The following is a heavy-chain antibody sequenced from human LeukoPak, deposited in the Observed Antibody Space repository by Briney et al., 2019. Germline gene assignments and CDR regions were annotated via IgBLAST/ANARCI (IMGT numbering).Heavy chain of an antibody. D-gene: IGHD3-22*01. V-gene: IGHV3-33*06. CDR2: IWYDGSNK. J-gene: IGHJ5*02. CDR3: AKDVSGYWPNWFDH. CDR1: GFTFSSYG. Sequence: GGSLRLSCAASGFTFSSYGMHWVRQAPGKGLEWVAVIWYDGSNKYYADSVKGRFTISRDNSKNTLYLQMNSLRAEATAVYYCAKDVSGYWPNWFDHWGQGTLVTVSS.